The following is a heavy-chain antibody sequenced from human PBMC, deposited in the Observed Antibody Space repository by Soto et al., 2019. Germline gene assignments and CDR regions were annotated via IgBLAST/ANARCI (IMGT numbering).Heavy chain of an antibody. CDR2: INPSGGST. CDR3: ARGYCSGGSCYLYYFDY. CDR1: GYTFTSYY. D-gene: IGHD2-15*01. J-gene: IGHJ4*02. V-gene: IGHV1-46*03. Sequence: GASVKGSCKASGYTFTSYYMHWVRQAPGQGLEWMGIINPSGGSTSYAQKFQGRVTMTKDTSTSTVYMELSSLRSEDTAVYYCARGYCSGGSCYLYYFDYWGQGTLVTVSS.